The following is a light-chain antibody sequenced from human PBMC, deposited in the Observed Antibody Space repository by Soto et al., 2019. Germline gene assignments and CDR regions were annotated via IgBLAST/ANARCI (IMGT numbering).Light chain of an antibody. J-gene: IGKJ2*01. CDR2: GAS. CDR3: HHFGSSRHT. CDR1: QGVSRK. V-gene: IGKV3-20*01. Sequence: EVVMTQSPATLPVSPGEGVTLSCRASQGVSRKLAWYQHKPGQAPRLLISGASSRATGIPDRFSGSGSGTHFTLTTSRLEPEDFAVYYCHHFGSSRHTFGHGTKVDIK.